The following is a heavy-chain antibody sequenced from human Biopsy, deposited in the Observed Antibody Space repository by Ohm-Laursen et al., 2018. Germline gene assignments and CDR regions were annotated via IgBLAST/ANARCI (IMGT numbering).Heavy chain of an antibody. J-gene: IGHJ6*02. CDR1: GFTFTNSW. V-gene: IGHV3-74*01. Sequence: SLGLSFAASGFTFTNSWMHWARQVPGKGLGGGSRINSDGRTTTYANSVKGRFTISRDNAKKTVYLQMNSLRAADTAVYYCARDRYYGSESYYSHYNMDVWGQGTTVSVSS. CDR3: ARDRYYGSESYYSHYNMDV. CDR2: INSDGRTT. D-gene: IGHD3-10*01.